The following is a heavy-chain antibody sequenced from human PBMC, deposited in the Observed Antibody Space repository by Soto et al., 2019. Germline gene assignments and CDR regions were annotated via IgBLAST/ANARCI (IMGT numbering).Heavy chain of an antibody. D-gene: IGHD1-26*01. J-gene: IGHJ4*02. CDR1: GYTFTGYY. CDR2: INPNSGGT. Sequence: ASVKVSCKASGYTFTGYYMHWVRQAPGQGLEWMGWINPNSGGTNYAQKFQGRVTMTRDTSISTVYMELSRLRSDDSAVYYCSGAESPDTAYFSLYWGRGTPVTVSS. CDR3: SGAESPDTAYFSLY. V-gene: IGHV1-2*02.